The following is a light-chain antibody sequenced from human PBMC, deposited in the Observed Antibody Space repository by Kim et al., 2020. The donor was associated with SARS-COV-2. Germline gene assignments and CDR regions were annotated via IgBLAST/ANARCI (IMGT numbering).Light chain of an antibody. Sequence: DVVLTQSPLSLPVTLGQPASITCKSSQSLLHSGGGTYLNWYHQRPGQSPRRLIYNVSNRDSGVPDRFSGSGSGTDFTLEISRVEAEDVGVYYCMQTTHWPPYTFGQGTKLEIK. CDR2: NVS. V-gene: IGKV2-30*02. CDR3: MQTTHWPPYT. J-gene: IGKJ2*01. CDR1: QSLLHSGGGTY.